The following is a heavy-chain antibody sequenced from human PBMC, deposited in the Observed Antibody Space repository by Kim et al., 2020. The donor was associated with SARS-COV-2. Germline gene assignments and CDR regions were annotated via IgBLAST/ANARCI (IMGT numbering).Heavy chain of an antibody. CDR2: IFYNGRT. CDR3: ASASYRSMTYSPFHF. V-gene: IGHV4-31*03. Sequence: SETLSLTCSVSGGSIGSRDYYWSWIRQRPGKALEGIGHIFYNGRTYYSPSLDSRVTMSVVTSKYQFSLKLSSVTAADTAVYYCASASYRSMTYSPFHFWGQGILVTVSS. J-gene: IGHJ4*02. CDR1: GGSIGSRDYY. D-gene: IGHD3-10*01.